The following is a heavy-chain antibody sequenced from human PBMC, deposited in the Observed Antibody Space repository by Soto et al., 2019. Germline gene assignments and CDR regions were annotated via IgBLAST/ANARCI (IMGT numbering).Heavy chain of an antibody. CDR2: IWYDGSNK. Sequence: GGSLRLSCAASGFTFSSYGMHWVRQAPGKGLEWVAVIWYDGSNKYYADSVKGRFTISRDNSKNTLYLQMNSLRAEDTAVYYCAREHYDSSGYYAYWGQGTLVTVSS. J-gene: IGHJ4*02. V-gene: IGHV3-33*01. CDR1: GFTFSSYG. D-gene: IGHD3-22*01. CDR3: AREHYDSSGYYAY.